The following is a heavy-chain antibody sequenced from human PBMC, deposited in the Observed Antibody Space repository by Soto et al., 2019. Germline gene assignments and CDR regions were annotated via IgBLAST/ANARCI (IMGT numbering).Heavy chain of an antibody. D-gene: IGHD2-21*02. CDR1: GFTLNDYG. CDR3: ARVVTTQDSYAGMDV. V-gene: IGHV3-23*01. J-gene: IGHJ6*02. CDR2: VSGRGGST. Sequence: EVQLLESGGGLVQPGGSLRLSCAASGFTLNDYGMSWVRQAPGKGLEWVAAVSGRGGSTYYVDSVKGGFTISRDNSENTLYLQMNSLRAKDTAVYYCARVVTTQDSYAGMDVWGQGTTVTVSS.